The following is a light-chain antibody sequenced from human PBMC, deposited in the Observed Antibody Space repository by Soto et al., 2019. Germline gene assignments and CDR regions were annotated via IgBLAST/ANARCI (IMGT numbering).Light chain of an antibody. V-gene: IGKV1-12*01. J-gene: IGKJ4*01. Sequence: DIQMTQSPSSVSASVGDTVTITCRTSRGVGVWLGWYQQKPGKAPHLLIYGASGLQDGVPSRFSGSVSGADFTLTISNLQPEDFATYYCQQANSHPLTFGGGTKVEIK. CDR2: GAS. CDR3: QQANSHPLT. CDR1: RGVGVW.